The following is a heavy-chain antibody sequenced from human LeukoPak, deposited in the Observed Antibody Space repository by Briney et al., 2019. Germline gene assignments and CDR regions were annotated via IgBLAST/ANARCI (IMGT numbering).Heavy chain of an antibody. CDR3: ARAWTVGSYFDY. D-gene: IGHD3-10*01. Sequence: GASVKVSCKASGGTFSSYAISWVRQAPGQGLEWMGGIVPIFGTANYAQKFQGRVTITADESTSTAYMELSSLRSEDTAVYYCARAWTVGSYFDYWGQGTLVTVSS. V-gene: IGHV1-69*13. J-gene: IGHJ4*02. CDR1: GGTFSSYA. CDR2: IVPIFGTA.